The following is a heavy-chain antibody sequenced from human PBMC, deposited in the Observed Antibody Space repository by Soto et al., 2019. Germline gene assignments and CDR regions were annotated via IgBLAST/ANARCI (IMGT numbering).Heavy chain of an antibody. CDR2: IKSNGDDT. J-gene: IGHJ4*02. V-gene: IGHV1-2*02. Sequence: XSGKLSFKAAGFTFSGYYIHWVRQVPGQGLEWMGWIKSNGDDTKYAQKFQDRVTMTRDTSMNTVYMEVTRLTSDDTAVYYCERDQRTYAEPPFDYWGPGTLVTVSS. D-gene: IGHD2-2*01. CDR1: GFTFSGYY. CDR3: ERDQRTYAEPPFDY.